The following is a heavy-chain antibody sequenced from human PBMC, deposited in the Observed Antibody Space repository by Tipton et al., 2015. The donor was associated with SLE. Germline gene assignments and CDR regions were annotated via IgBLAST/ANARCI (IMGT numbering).Heavy chain of an antibody. V-gene: IGHV3-74*01. J-gene: IGHJ4*02. CDR2: IHTDGSIT. CDR3: ARDGYCSGVNCFPGAYFDY. Sequence: GSLRLSCAASGFTFSNYWMHWVRQAPGKGLVWVSRIHTDGSITNYGDSVKGRFTISRDNAKNTLFLQMNSLTAEDTAVYYCARDGYCSGVNCFPGAYFDYWGQGTLVTVSS. D-gene: IGHD2-15*01. CDR1: GFTFSNYW.